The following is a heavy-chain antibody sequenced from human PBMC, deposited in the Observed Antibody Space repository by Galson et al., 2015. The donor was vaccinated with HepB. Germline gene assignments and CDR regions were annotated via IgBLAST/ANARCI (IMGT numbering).Heavy chain of an antibody. V-gene: IGHV3-74*01. D-gene: IGHD5-18*01. Sequence: SLRLSCAASGFTFSNYWMHWVRQGPGKGPVWVSRISHDGRDTYYADSVKGRFTISRDNAKNTVYLQMNSLRAEDTALYYCTRGGSGSTYGYFDPWGQGTLVTVSS. CDR3: TRGGSGSTYGYFDP. J-gene: IGHJ5*02. CDR1: GFTFSNYW. CDR2: ISHDGRDT.